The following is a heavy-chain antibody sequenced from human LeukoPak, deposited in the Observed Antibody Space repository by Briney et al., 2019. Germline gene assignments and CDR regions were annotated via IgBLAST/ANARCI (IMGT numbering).Heavy chain of an antibody. V-gene: IGHV3-72*01. CDR1: GFTFSSYS. CDR2: TRNKANSYTT. D-gene: IGHD6-13*01. Sequence: GGSLRLSCAASGFTFSSYSMNWVRQAPGKGLEWVGRTRNKANSYTTEYAASVKGRFTISRDDSKNSLYLQMNSLKTEDTAVYYCARERYSSSWPYADAFDIWGQGTMVTVSS. J-gene: IGHJ3*02. CDR3: ARERYSSSWPYADAFDI.